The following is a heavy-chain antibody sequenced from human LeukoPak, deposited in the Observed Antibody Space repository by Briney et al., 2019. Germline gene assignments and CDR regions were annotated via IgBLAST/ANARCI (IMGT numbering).Heavy chain of an antibody. V-gene: IGHV3-23*01. CDR3: AKDHIRFLEWLSPFDY. Sequence: GGSLRLSCAACGFTFSSYAMSWVRQAPGKGLEWVSAISGSGGSTYYADSVRGRFTISRDNSKNTLYLQMNSLRAEDTAVYYCAKDHIRFLEWLSPFDYWGQGTLVTVSS. CDR2: ISGSGGST. CDR1: GFTFSSYA. D-gene: IGHD3-3*01. J-gene: IGHJ4*02.